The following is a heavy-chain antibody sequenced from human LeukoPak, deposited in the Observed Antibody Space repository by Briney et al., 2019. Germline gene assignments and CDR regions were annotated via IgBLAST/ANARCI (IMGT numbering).Heavy chain of an antibody. CDR3: AREISRFDI. Sequence: GASVKVSCKASGYSFNSQGMNWVRQAPGQGLEWMGWINTDSGNPTYAQGFTGRFVFSLDSSVSTAYLQISDLMPEDTAKYYCAREISRFDIWGQGTMVTVSS. CDR1: GYSFNSQG. J-gene: IGHJ3*02. V-gene: IGHV7-4-1*02. CDR2: INTDSGNP.